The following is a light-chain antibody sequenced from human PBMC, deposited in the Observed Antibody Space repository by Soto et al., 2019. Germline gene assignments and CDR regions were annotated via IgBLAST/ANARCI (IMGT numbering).Light chain of an antibody. V-gene: IGLV2-14*01. CDR1: SSDVGGYDY. Sequence: QSVLTQPASVSGSPGQSITISCTVTSSDVGGYDYVSWYQQHPGKAPKLMIYEVSNRPSGVSNRFSGSKSGSTASLTISGLQAEDEADYYCSSYTSSSTYVFGTGTKVNV. CDR2: EVS. J-gene: IGLJ1*01. CDR3: SSYTSSSTYV.